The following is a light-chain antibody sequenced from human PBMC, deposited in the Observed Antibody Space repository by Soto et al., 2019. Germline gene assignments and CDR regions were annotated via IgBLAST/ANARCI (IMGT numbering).Light chain of an antibody. J-gene: IGKJ5*01. CDR2: DAS. Sequence: EIVSTKYPATLSLAPGERATLSCGASQSVSGNHLAWYQQKPGLAPRLLIYDASSRSTGIPDRFSGSGSGTDFTLFINRLEPEDFAMYYCQQYGGSQITFGQGTRLEIK. CDR1: QSVSGNH. CDR3: QQYGGSQIT. V-gene: IGKV3D-20*01.